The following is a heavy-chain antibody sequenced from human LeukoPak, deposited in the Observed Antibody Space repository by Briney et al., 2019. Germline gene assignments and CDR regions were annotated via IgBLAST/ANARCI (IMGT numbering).Heavy chain of an antibody. V-gene: IGHV4-4*02. CDR3: ARGEEYGSGTVHFDY. J-gene: IGHJ4*02. D-gene: IGHD3-10*01. CDR2: IYHSGST. Sequence: SETLSLTCAVSGGSISSSNWWSWVRQPPGKGLEWIGEIYHSGSTNYNPSLNSRVTISVDKSKNQFSLKLSSVTAADTAVYYCARGEEYGSGTVHFDYWGQGTLV. CDR1: GGSISSSNW.